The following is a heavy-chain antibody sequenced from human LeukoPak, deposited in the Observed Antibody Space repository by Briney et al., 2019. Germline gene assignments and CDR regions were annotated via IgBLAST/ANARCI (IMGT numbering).Heavy chain of an antibody. J-gene: IGHJ4*02. Sequence: GRSLRLSCVASGLTFSSYCMHWVRQAPGKGLEWVAFISYDGTNTYYGDSVRGRFTISRDNSKNTLFLQMNSLRVEDTAVYYCARDNEHSYCDYWGQGTLVTVSS. CDR2: ISYDGTNT. CDR1: GLTFSSYC. V-gene: IGHV3-30*03. D-gene: IGHD1-1*01. CDR3: ARDNEHSYCDY.